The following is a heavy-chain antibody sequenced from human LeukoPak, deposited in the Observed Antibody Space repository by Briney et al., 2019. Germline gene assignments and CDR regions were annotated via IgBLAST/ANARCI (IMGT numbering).Heavy chain of an antibody. CDR2: INESGGTT. CDR1: GFTFSSYA. J-gene: IGHJ5*02. V-gene: IGHV3-23*01. Sequence: GGSLRLSCVASGFTFSSYAMAWVRQAPGKGLEWVSVINESGGTTYYAAFVKGRFTISRDSSKNTLCLQLSGLRAEDTALYYCAKADSTSLNWFDPWGQGTLVTVSS. CDR3: AKADSTSLNWFDP. D-gene: IGHD3-16*02.